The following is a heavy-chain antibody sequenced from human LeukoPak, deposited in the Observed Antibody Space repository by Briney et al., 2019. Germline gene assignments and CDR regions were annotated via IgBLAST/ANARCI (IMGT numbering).Heavy chain of an antibody. CDR2: TYYRSKWYN. CDR1: GDSVSSNSAA. D-gene: IGHD6-19*01. V-gene: IGHV6-1*01. J-gene: IGHJ6*02. CDR3: ARSGVSGYSSGWYVYYGMDV. Sequence: SQTLSLTCAISGDSVSSNSAAWNWIRQSPSRGLEWLGRTYYRSKWYNDYAVSVKSRITINPDTSKNQFSLQLNSVTPEDTAVYYCARSGVSGYSSGWYVYYGMDVWGQGTTVTVSS.